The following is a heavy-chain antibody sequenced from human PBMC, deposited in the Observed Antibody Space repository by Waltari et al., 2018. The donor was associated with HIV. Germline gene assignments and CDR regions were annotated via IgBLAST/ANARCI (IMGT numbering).Heavy chain of an antibody. V-gene: IGHV6-1*01. Sequence: QVQPQQSGPGLVKPSQTLSLTCAISGDSVASNSAAWHWIRQSPSRGLEWLGRTYYRSKWYNDYAVSVKRRRTINPDTSKNQFSLQLNSVTPEDTALYYCAREPGWGSRAYYYGMDVWGQGTTVTVSS. CDR3: AREPGWGSRAYYYGMDV. J-gene: IGHJ6*02. D-gene: IGHD7-27*01. CDR2: TYYRSKWYN. CDR1: GDSVASNSAA.